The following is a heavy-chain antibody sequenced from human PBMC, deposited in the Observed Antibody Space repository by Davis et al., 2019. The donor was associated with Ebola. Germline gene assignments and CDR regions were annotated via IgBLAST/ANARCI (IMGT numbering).Heavy chain of an antibody. D-gene: IGHD1-7*01. CDR3: ARGTKGYNWNYAYDY. CDR1: GFTFSSYA. V-gene: IGHV3-30-3*01. Sequence: GESLKISCAASGFTFSSYAMHWVRQAPGKGLEWVAVISYDGSNKYYADSVKGRFTISRDNSKNTLYLQMNSLRAEDTAVYYCARGTKGYNWNYAYDYWGQGTLVTVSS. CDR2: ISYDGSNK. J-gene: IGHJ4*02.